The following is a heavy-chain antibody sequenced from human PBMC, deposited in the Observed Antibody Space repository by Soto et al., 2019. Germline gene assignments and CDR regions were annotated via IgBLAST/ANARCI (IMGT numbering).Heavy chain of an antibody. J-gene: IGHJ6*02. CDR1: GFTFSSYA. CDR3: AKGINNYDFWSGYYTAVLSA. Sequence: PGGSLRLSCAASGFTFSSYAMSWVRQAPGKGLEWVSAISGSGGSTYYADSVKGRFTISRDNSKDTLYLQMNSLRAEDTAVYYCAKGINNYDFWSGYYTAVLSAWGQGTTVTVSS. D-gene: IGHD3-3*01. V-gene: IGHV3-23*01. CDR2: ISGSGGST.